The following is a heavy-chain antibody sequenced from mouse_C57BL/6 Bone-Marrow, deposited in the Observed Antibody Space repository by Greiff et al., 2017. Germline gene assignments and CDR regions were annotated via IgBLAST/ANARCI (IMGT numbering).Heavy chain of an antibody. CDR2: ISYDGSN. V-gene: IGHV3-6*01. CDR3: ARVEDGYPCYWYFDV. Sequence: DVKLQESGPGLVKPSQSLSLTCSVTGYSITSCYYWNWIRQFPGNKLEWMGYISYDGSNNYNPSLKNRISITRDTSKNQFFLKLNSVTTEDTATYYCARVEDGYPCYWYFDVWGTGTTVTVSS. J-gene: IGHJ1*03. D-gene: IGHD2-3*01. CDR1: GYSITSCYY.